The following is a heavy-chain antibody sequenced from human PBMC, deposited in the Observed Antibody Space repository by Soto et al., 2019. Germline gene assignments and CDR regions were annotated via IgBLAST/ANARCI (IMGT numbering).Heavy chain of an antibody. V-gene: IGHV1-24*01. J-gene: IGHJ6*03. CDR1: GYTLTELS. CDR2: FDPEDGET. CDR3: ATTRPYYDFWSGYPRSPNYYMDV. D-gene: IGHD3-3*01. Sequence: ASVKVSCKVSGYTLTELSMHWVRQAPGKGLEWMGGFDPEDGETIYAQKFQGRVTMTEDTSTDTAYMELSSLRSEDTAVYYCATTRPYYDFWSGYPRSPNYYMDVWGKGTTVTVSS.